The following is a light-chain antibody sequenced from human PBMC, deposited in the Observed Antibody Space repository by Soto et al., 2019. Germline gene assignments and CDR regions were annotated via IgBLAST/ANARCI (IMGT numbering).Light chain of an antibody. Sequence: QSVLTQPASVSGSPGQSITIPCTGSSSDIGNYNYVSWYQQQHPGKAPNLMIYDVSTRPSGVSIRFSGSKSGNTASLTISGLQAEDEAFYYCTSYTIATTWVFGGGTKLTVL. CDR2: DVS. CDR1: SSDIGNYNY. CDR3: TSYTIATTWV. J-gene: IGLJ3*02. V-gene: IGLV2-14*03.